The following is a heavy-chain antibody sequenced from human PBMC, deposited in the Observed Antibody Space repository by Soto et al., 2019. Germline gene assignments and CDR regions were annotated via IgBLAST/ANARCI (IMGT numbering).Heavy chain of an antibody. V-gene: IGHV3-7*03. Sequence: GGSLRLSCAASGFTFSSYWMSWVRQAPGKGLEWVANIKQDGSEKYYVDSVKGRFTISRDNSKNTLYLQMNSLSAEDTAIYYCAKDAIMVSSSFNYFDFWGQGALVTVSS. J-gene: IGHJ4*02. CDR2: IKQDGSEK. CDR1: GFTFSSYW. D-gene: IGHD6-13*01. CDR3: AKDAIMVSSSFNYFDF.